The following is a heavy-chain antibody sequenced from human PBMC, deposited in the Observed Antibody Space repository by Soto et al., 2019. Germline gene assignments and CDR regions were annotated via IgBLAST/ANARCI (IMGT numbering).Heavy chain of an antibody. Sequence: QVQLVQSGAEVKKPGSSVKVSCKASGGTFSNYAFGWVRQAPGHGLEWMGGIIRIFGTTNYAQNFQGRVTITADESTNTAYMELTSPRSEDTAVYYCARVRSGTSLWGQFADWGQGTLVTVSS. D-gene: IGHD1-26*01. CDR2: IIRIFGTT. V-gene: IGHV1-69*01. J-gene: IGHJ4*02. CDR3: ARVRSGTSLWGQFAD. CDR1: GGTFSNYA.